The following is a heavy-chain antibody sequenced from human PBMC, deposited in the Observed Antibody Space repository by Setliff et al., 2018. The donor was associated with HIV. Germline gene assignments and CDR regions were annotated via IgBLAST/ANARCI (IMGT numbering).Heavy chain of an antibody. Sequence: ASVNLCKASGYTFTNYDINWVRQSPGQGLEWLGWMNPNSGRAGSAQMFQGRLTMTRDTSTSTAYTELSSLTSDDTAIYYCARGRLSWSPDFWGQGTLVTVSS. J-gene: IGHJ4*02. CDR2: MNPNSGRA. CDR3: ARGRLSWSPDF. V-gene: IGHV1-8*02. CDR1: GYTFTNYD.